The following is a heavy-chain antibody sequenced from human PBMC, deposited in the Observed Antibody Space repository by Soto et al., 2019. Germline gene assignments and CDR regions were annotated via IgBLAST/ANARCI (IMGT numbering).Heavy chain of an antibody. CDR1: GFTFSSYG. J-gene: IGHJ4*02. V-gene: IGHV3-33*01. CDR2: IWYDGSNK. Sequence: GGSLRLSCAASGFTFSSYGMHWVRQAPGKGLEWVAVIWYDGSNKYYADSVKGRFTISRDNSKNTLYLQMNSLRAEDTAVYYCARDPPFGEQLISYYFDYWGQGTLVTVSS. CDR3: ARDPPFGEQLISYYFDY. D-gene: IGHD3-10*01.